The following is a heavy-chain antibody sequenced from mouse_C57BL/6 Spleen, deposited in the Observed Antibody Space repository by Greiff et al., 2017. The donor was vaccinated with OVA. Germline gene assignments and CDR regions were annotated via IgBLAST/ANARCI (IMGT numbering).Heavy chain of an antibody. Sequence: QVELQQPGAELVMPGASVKLSCKASGYTFTSYWMHWVKQRPGQGLEWIGEIDPSDSYTNYNQKFKGKSTLTVDKSSSTAYMQLSSLTSEDSAVYYCARDSSGYGYFDYWGQGTTLTVSS. CDR1: GYTFTSYW. D-gene: IGHD3-2*02. CDR2: IDPSDSYT. V-gene: IGHV1-69*01. J-gene: IGHJ2*01. CDR3: ARDSSGYGYFDY.